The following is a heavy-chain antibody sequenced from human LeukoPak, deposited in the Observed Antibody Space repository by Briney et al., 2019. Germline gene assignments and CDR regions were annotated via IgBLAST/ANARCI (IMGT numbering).Heavy chain of an antibody. Sequence: PGGSLRLSCAASGFTFSSYAMHWVRQAPGKGLEWVAVISYDGSNKYYADSVKGRFTISRDNSKNTLYLQMNSLRAEDTAVYYCARDNRLWSGYYGMDVWGQGTTVTVSS. D-gene: IGHD3-3*01. V-gene: IGHV3-30-3*01. CDR3: ARDNRLWSGYYGMDV. J-gene: IGHJ6*02. CDR1: GFTFSSYA. CDR2: ISYDGSNK.